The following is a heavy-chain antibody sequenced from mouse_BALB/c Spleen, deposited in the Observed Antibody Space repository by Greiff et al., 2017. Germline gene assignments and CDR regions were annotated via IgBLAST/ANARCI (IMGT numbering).Heavy chain of an antibody. CDR2: IDPANGNT. D-gene: IGHD1-1*01. Sequence: EVQLQESGAELVKPGASVKLSCTASGFNIKDTYMHWVKQRPEQGLEWIGRIDPANGNTKYDPKFQGKATITADTSSNTAYLQLSSLTSEDTAVYYCARSDGSSYEDAMDYWGQGTSVTVSS. CDR1: GFNIKDTY. CDR3: ARSDGSSYEDAMDY. J-gene: IGHJ4*01. V-gene: IGHV14-3*02.